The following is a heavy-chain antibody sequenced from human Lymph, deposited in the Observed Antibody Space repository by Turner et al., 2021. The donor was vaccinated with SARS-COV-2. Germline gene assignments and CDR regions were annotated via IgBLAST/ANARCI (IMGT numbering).Heavy chain of an antibody. CDR2: INPILGIA. Sequence: QVQLVQSGAEVKKPGSSVKVSCKASGCTFSSYAINWVRQAPGQGLEVMGRINPILGIANDEKKFQGRVTITAEKSMSTAYMEQSSLRAEDTVVYYGARGRLDSFGGGYYSWFDPWGQGTLVTVSS. CDR3: ARGRLDSFGGGYYSWFDP. D-gene: IGHD1-26*01. CDR1: GCTFSSYA. V-gene: IGHV1-69*04. J-gene: IGHJ5*02.